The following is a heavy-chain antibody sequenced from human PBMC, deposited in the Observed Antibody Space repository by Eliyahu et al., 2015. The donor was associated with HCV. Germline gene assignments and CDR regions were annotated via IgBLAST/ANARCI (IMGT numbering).Heavy chain of an antibody. J-gene: IGHJ4*02. CDR3: VKKGRRNYCDSGGYYQNPAIDY. CDR2: ISSDGSST. D-gene: IGHD3-22*01. CDR1: GFTFSSYA. Sequence: QLVESGGGLVQPGGSLRLSCSASGFTFSSYAXHXVRQAPGKGLEYVSAISSDGSSTYYADSVKARFTISKDKSKNTLYLQLSSLRTEDTAVYYCVKKGRRNYCDSGGYYQNPAIDYWGQGTLVTVSS. V-gene: IGHV3-64D*08.